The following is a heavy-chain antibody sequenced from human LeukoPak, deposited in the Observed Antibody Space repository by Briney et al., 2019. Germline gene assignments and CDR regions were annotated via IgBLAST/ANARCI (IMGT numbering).Heavy chain of an antibody. CDR1: GFTVSSNY. Sequence: GGSLRLSCAASGFTVSSNYMSWVRQAPGKGLEWVSVIYSGGSTYYADSVKGRFTISRDNANNSLYLQMNSLRAEDTAVYYCVRDFRFLEDYWGQGTLVTVSS. D-gene: IGHD3-3*01. J-gene: IGHJ4*02. CDR2: IYSGGST. V-gene: IGHV3-66*01. CDR3: VRDFRFLEDY.